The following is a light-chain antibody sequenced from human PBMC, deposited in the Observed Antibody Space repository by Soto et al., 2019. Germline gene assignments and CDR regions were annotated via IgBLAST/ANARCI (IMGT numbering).Light chain of an antibody. J-gene: IGLJ1*01. V-gene: IGLV1-40*01. Sequence: QSVLTQPPSVSGAPGQRVAISCTGSSSNIGAEYDVHWYQQLPGTAPKRLIYGDNNRPSGVPDRFSGSKSGTSASLAITGLLPEDEADYYCQPYDSSLTTFVFGTGTNVTVL. CDR1: SSNIGAEYD. CDR3: QPYDSSLTTFV. CDR2: GDN.